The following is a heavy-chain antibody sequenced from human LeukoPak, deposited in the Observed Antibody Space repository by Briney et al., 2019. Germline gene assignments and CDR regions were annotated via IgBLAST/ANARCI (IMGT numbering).Heavy chain of an antibody. CDR2: ISGTGTTI. V-gene: IGHV3-11*04. J-gene: IGHJ4*02. D-gene: IGHD3-22*01. CDR1: GLTFSDYY. Sequence: GGSLRLSCAASGLTFSDYYMTWIRQSPGKGLEWVSSISGTGTTIYSADSVRGRFTVSRDNARNSLFLHMNSLRAEDTAVYYCAVQITMIVVVPYFDYWGQGTLVTVSS. CDR3: AVQITMIVVVPYFDY.